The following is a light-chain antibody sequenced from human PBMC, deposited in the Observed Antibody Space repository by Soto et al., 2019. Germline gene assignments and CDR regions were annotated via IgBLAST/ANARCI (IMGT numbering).Light chain of an antibody. J-gene: IGKJ4*01. CDR1: QSGSSSY. V-gene: IGKV3-20*01. CDR2: GAS. CDR3: KQYGSSPLT. Sequence: EIVLTQSPGTLSLSPGERATLSCRASQSGSSSYLAWYQQKPGQAPRLLIYGASSRATGIPDRFSGSGSGTDFTLTISRLEPEDFAVYYCKQYGSSPLTFGGGTKVEIK.